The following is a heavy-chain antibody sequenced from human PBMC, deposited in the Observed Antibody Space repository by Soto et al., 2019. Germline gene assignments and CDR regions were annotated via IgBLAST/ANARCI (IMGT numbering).Heavy chain of an antibody. D-gene: IGHD3-22*01. CDR2: ISGSGGST. V-gene: IGHV3-23*01. J-gene: IGHJ4*02. CDR1: GFTFSSYA. Sequence: GGSLRLSCAASGFTFSSYAMSWVRQAPGKGLEWVSAISGSGGSTYYADSVKGRFTISRDNSKNTVYLQMNSLRAEDTAVYYCAKPGRYDSSGYYPYFDYWGQGALVTVSS. CDR3: AKPGRYDSSGYYPYFDY.